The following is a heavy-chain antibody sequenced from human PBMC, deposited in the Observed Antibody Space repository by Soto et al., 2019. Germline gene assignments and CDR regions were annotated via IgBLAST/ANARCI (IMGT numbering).Heavy chain of an antibody. J-gene: IGHJ4*02. D-gene: IGHD6-19*01. CDR2: ITSKAYGGTT. CDR1: GFTFGDYA. CDR3: SRGINANGWYFGY. Sequence: PGGSLRLSCTASGFTFGDYAMSWVRQAPGKGLEWVGFITSKAYGGTTEYAASVKGRFTISRDDSKGIAYLQMNSLKTEDTAVYSCSRGINANGWYFGYWGQGPLVTVSS. V-gene: IGHV3-49*04.